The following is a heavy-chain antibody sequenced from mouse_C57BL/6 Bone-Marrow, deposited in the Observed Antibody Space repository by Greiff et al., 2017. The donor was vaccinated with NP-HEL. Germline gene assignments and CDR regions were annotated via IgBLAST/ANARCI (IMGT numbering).Heavy chain of an antibody. D-gene: IGHD1-1*01. CDR2: ISYDGSN. J-gene: IGHJ1*03. V-gene: IGHV3-6*01. CDR1: GYSITSGYF. Sequence: EVQVVESGPGLVKPSQSLSLTCSVTGYSITSGYFCYWIRQFPGNKLEWVGYISYDGSNNYNPSLKNRISITRDTSKNQFFLKLNSVTTEDTATYYCAITVVATYWYFDVWGTGTTVTVSS. CDR3: AITVVATYWYFDV.